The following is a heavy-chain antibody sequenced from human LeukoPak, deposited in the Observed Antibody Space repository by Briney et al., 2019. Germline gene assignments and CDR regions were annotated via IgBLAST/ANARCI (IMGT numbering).Heavy chain of an antibody. CDR3: ARQGDYYDSSGYL. V-gene: IGHV1-2*02. D-gene: IGHD3-22*01. Sequence: ASVKVSCKASGYTFTGYYMHWVRQAPGQGLEWMGWINPNSGGTNYAQKFQGRVAMTRDTSISTAYMELSRLRSDDTAVYYCARQGDYYDSSGYLWGQGTLVTVSS. CDR1: GYTFTGYY. CDR2: INPNSGGT. J-gene: IGHJ5*02.